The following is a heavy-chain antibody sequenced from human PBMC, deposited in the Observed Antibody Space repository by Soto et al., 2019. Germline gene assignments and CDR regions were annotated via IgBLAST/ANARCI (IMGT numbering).Heavy chain of an antibody. CDR2: IYWDDDK. CDR3: AHSSPTVTTGGPLDY. CDR1: GFSLSTSGVG. V-gene: IGHV2-5*02. D-gene: IGHD4-17*01. Sequence: QITLKESGPTLVKPTQTLTLTCTFSGFSLSTSGVGVGWIRQPPGKALEWLALIYWDDDKRYSPSLKSRLTIXXDXSXXQVVLTMTNMDPVDTATYYCAHSSPTVTTGGPLDYWGQGTLVTVSS. J-gene: IGHJ4*02.